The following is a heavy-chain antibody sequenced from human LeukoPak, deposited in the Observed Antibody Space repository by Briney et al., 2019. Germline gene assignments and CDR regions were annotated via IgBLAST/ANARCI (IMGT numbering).Heavy chain of an antibody. D-gene: IGHD6-13*01. V-gene: IGHV6-1*01. CDR1: GDSVSSNSAA. CDR3: ARGPGSSWYSDY. CDR2: TYYRSKWYN. J-gene: IGHJ4*02. Sequence: SQTLSLTCAISGDSVSSNSAAWNWIRRSPSRGLEWLGRTYYRSKWYNDYAVSVKSRITINPDTSKNQFSLQLNSVTAADTAVYYCARGPGSSWYSDYWGQGTLVTVSS.